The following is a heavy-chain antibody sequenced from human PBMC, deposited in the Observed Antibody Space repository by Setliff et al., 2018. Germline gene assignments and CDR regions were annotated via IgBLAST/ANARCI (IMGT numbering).Heavy chain of an antibody. CDR3: AKDRGTGWYMVFN. D-gene: IGHD6-19*01. CDR2: ISGSGDST. CDR1: GFTFTHYS. V-gene: IGHV3-23*01. Sequence: GGSLRLSCAASGFTFTHYSMNWVRQTPGKGLEWVSTISGSGDSTYYADSVRGRFTISRDNSKNSLYLQMNSLRAEDTAVYYCAKDRGTGWYMVFNWGQGTLVTVSS. J-gene: IGHJ4*02.